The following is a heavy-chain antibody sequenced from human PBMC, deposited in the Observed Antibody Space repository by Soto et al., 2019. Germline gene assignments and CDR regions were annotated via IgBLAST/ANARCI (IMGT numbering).Heavy chain of an antibody. V-gene: IGHV1-69*13. D-gene: IGHD2-8*01. Sequence: SVKVSCKASGGTFSSYAISWVRQAPGQGLEWMGGIIPIFGTANYAQKFQGRVTITADESTSTAYMELSSLRSEDTTVYYCAREPADCTTGVCYADYWRQGSMVRVSS. CDR3: AREPADCTTGVCYADY. J-gene: IGHJ4*02. CDR2: IIPIFGTA. CDR1: GGTFSSYA.